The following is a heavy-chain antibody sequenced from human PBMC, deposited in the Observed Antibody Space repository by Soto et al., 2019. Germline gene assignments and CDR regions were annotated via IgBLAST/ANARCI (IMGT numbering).Heavy chain of an antibody. D-gene: IGHD3-22*01. CDR3: ANAKYDSSGYYIAY. J-gene: IGHJ4*02. V-gene: IGHV3-23*01. CDR1: GFTFSSFA. Sequence: PGGSLRLSCAASGFTFSSFAMRWVRQAPGKGLEWVSDVSTSGGVTYYADSVRGRFTISRDNSKNTLYLEMNSLRAEDTAVYYCANAKYDSSGYYIAYWGQGTLVTVSS. CDR2: VSTSGGVT.